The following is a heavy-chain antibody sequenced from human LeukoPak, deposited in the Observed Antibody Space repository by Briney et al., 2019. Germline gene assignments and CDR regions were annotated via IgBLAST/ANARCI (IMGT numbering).Heavy chain of an antibody. Sequence: PGGSLRLSCTASGFTVTNNYMNWVRQAPGKGLEWISLIYSGGETYYADSVRGRFTISRGNSKNTLYFQMNNLRAEDTAVYYCARDPTSVATNTYAWGQGTLVTVSS. V-gene: IGHV3-66*01. CDR2: IYSGGET. CDR1: GFTVTNNY. J-gene: IGHJ5*02. CDR3: ARDPTSVATNTYA. D-gene: IGHD1-1*01.